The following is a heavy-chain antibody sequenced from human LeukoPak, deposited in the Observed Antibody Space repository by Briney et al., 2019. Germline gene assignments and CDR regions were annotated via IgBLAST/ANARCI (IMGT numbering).Heavy chain of an antibody. D-gene: IGHD3-10*01. J-gene: IGHJ4*02. CDR1: GFTFSTYG. Sequence: QPGGSLRLSCAASGFTFSTYGMTWVRQAPGKGLEWVSSVTSGGTTYYAGSVKGRFTISRDNSKNTVYLQMNSLRDEDTALYYCAKENSGSYSPVYFWGQGTPVTVSS. V-gene: IGHV3-23*01. CDR2: VTSGGTT. CDR3: AKENSGSYSPVYF.